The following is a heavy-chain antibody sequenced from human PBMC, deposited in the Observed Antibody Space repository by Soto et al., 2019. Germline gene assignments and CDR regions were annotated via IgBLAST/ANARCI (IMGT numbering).Heavy chain of an antibody. D-gene: IGHD2-15*01. CDR2: IKRDGSEI. J-gene: IGHJ4*02. CDR1: GFTFSGYW. V-gene: IGHV3-7*03. Sequence: EVQLVESGGGLVQSGGSLRLSCAASGFTFSGYWMSWVRQAPGKGLEWVANIKRDGSEIYYVDSVKGRFTISRDNAKDSLYLQMNSLRAEDTAVYYCARAPYCTGGSCSSRVPDYWGQGTLVTVSS. CDR3: ARAPYCTGGSCSSRVPDY.